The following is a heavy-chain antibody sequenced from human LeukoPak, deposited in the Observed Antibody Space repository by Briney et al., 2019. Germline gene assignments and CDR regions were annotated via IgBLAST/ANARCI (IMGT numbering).Heavy chain of an antibody. Sequence: PSETLSLTCTVSGGSISSSSYYWGWIRQPPGKGLEWIGSIYYSGSTYYNPSLKSRVTISVDTSKNQFSLKLSSVTAADTAVYYCARDPVAAAGTSDWGQGTLVTVSS. CDR3: ARDPVAAAGTSD. V-gene: IGHV4-39*07. D-gene: IGHD6-13*01. CDR1: GGSISSSSYY. J-gene: IGHJ4*02. CDR2: IYYSGST.